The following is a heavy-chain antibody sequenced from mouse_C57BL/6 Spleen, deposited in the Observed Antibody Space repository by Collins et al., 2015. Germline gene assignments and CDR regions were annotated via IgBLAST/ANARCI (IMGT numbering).Heavy chain of an antibody. CDR3: ARDFDYGSSYGGY. J-gene: IGHJ2*01. CDR2: ISYDGSN. Sequence: DVQLQESGPGLVKPSQSLSLTCSVTGYSITSGYYWNWIRQFPGNKLEWMGYISYDGSNDYNPSLKNRISITRDTSKNQFFLKLNSVTTEDTATYYCARDFDYGSSYGGYWGQGTTLTVSS. CDR1: GYSITSGYY. D-gene: IGHD1-1*01. V-gene: IGHV3-6*01.